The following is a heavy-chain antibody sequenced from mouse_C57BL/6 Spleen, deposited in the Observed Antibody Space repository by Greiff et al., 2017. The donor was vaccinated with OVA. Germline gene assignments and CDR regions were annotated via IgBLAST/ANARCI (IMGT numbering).Heavy chain of an antibody. D-gene: IGHD3-2*02. CDR3: AREGAQAYDY. V-gene: IGHV1-81*01. J-gene: IGHJ2*01. CDR1: GYTFTSYG. CDR2: IYPRSGNT. Sequence: QVQLKESGAELARPGASVKLSCKASGYTFTSYGISWVKQRTGQGLEWIGEIYPRSGNTYYNEKFKGKATLTADKSSSTAYMELRSLTSEDSAVYFCAREGAQAYDYWGQGTTLTVSS.